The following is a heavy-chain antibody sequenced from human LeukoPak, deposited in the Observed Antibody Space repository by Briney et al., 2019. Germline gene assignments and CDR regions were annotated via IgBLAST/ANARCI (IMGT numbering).Heavy chain of an antibody. V-gene: IGHV3-21*01. CDR2: ISSSSSYI. J-gene: IGHJ6*03. CDR1: GFTFSSYS. D-gene: IGHD3-10*01. CDR3: ARPPRGDYYGSGSYYEISYYYYMDV. Sequence: PGGSLRLSCAASGFTFSSYSVNWVRQAPGKGLEWVSSISSSSSYIYYADSVKGRFTISRDNAKNSLYLQMNSLRAEDTAVYYCARPPRGDYYGSGSYYEISYYYYMDVWGKGTTVTVSS.